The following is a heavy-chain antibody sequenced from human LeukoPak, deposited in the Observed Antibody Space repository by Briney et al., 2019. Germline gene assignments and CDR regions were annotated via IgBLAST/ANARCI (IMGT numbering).Heavy chain of an antibody. D-gene: IGHD3-10*01. CDR2: ISGSGGST. CDR1: EFILSSYA. CDR3: AKSGDHVISGEFDY. J-gene: IGHJ4*02. V-gene: IGHV3-23*01. Sequence: PGGSLRLSCEASEFILSSYAMSWVRQAPGKGLEWVSAISGSGGSTYYADSVKGRFTISRDNSKNTLYLQMNSLRAEDTAVYYCAKSGDHVISGEFDYWGQGTLVTVSS.